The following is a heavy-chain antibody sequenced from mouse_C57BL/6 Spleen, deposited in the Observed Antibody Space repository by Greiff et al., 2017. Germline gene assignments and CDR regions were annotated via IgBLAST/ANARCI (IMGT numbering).Heavy chain of an antibody. D-gene: IGHD2-4*01. CDR2: IYPGDGDT. J-gene: IGHJ3*01. V-gene: IGHV1-82*01. CDR3: ANYDHDEGFAY. CDR1: GYAFSSSW. Sequence: VKLMESGPELVKPGASVKISCKASGYAFSSSWMNWVKQRPGKGLEWIGRIYPGDGDTNYNGKFKGKATLTADKSSSTAYMQVCRLTSEDSAVYFGANYDHDEGFAYWGQGTLVTVSA.